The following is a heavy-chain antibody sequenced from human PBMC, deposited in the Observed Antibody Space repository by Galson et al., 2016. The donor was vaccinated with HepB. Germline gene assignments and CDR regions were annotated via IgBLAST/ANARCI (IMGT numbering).Heavy chain of an antibody. J-gene: IGHJ4*02. CDR3: VREGLADGSYFDY. CDR2: IKEDGSED. V-gene: IGHV3-7*01. CDR1: GFTFSSYG. Sequence: SLRLSCAASGFTFSSYGMHWVRQAPGKGLEWVANIKEDGSEDYYVDAVRGRFTISRDNAKNSLYFQMNSLKVEDTAIYYCVREGLADGSYFDYWGQGTLVTVSS. D-gene: IGHD5-24*01.